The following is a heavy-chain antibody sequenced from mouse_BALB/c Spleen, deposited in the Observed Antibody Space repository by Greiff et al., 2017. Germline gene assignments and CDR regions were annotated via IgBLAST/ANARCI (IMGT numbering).Heavy chain of an antibody. D-gene: IGHD2-1*01. CDR2: IDPETGGT. CDR1: GYTFTDYE. CDR3: NAYGNSYFDY. J-gene: IGHJ2*01. Sequence: VQLQESGAELVRPGASVTLSCKASGYTFTDYEMHWVKQTPVHGLEWIGAIDPETGGTAYNQKFKGKATLTADKSSSTAYMELRSLTSEDSAVYYCNAYGNSYFDYWGQGTTLTVSS. V-gene: IGHV1-15*01.